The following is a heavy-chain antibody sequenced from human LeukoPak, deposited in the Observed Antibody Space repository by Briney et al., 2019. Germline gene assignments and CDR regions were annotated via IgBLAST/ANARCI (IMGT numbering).Heavy chain of an antibody. V-gene: IGHV3-23*01. CDR3: AKDLVKNLSRRDFDY. Sequence: PGGSLRLSCAASGFTFSSYAMSWVRQAPGKGLEWVSAISGSGGSTYYADSVKGRFTISRDNSKNTLYLQMNSLRAEDTAVYYCAKDLVKNLSRRDFDYWGQGTLVTVSS. J-gene: IGHJ4*02. CDR2: ISGSGGST. CDR1: GFTFSSYA.